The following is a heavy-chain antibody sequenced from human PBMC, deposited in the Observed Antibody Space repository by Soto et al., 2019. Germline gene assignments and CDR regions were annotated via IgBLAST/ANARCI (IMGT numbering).Heavy chain of an antibody. V-gene: IGHV2-5*01. CDR1: GFSLTTSGVG. Sequence: QITLKASGPTLVKPTQTLTLTCTFSGFSLTTSGVGVGWIRQPPRKALEGLALIYWNDDKRYSPSLKSRLTITKDTSKKQVVLTTTNMDPAATATYYGGNIPPGFYGSGSLVPGMDVWGQGTTVTVSS. D-gene: IGHD3-10*01. J-gene: IGHJ6*02. CDR3: GNIPPGFYGSGSLVPGMDV. CDR2: IYWNDDK.